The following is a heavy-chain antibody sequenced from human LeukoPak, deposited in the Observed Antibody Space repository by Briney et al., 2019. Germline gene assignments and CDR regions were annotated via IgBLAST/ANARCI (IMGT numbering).Heavy chain of an antibody. CDR1: GDSVSSNSAA. CDR3: ARVGSSSWVDY. Sequence: SQTLSLTCAISGDSVSSNSAAWNWIGQSPSRGLEWLGRIYYRSKWYNDYAVSVKSRVNINPDTSKNQFSLHLNSVTPEDTAVYYCARVGSSSWVDYWGQGTLVTVSS. CDR2: IYYRSKWYN. V-gene: IGHV6-1*01. J-gene: IGHJ4*02. D-gene: IGHD6-13*01.